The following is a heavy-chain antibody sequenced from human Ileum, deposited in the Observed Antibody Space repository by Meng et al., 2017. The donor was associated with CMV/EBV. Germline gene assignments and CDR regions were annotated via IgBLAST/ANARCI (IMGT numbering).Heavy chain of an antibody. V-gene: IGHV4-4*07. CDR1: GVVSITNH. CDR3: AREENTVNQFEY. J-gene: IGHJ4*02. D-gene: IGHD4-17*01. Sequence: LLQSSGPRPTRPAATLSLTCAVSGVVSITNHSTWVRQPDGKGLELIGRIKAGGRTNDHPSLKSRVTMSVDTSKNQFSLKVTSVTAADTAVYYCAREENTVNQFEYWGQGTLVTVSS. CDR2: IKAGGRT.